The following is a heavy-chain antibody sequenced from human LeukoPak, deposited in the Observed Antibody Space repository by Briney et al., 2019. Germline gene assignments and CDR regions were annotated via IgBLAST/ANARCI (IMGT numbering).Heavy chain of an antibody. J-gene: IGHJ4*02. D-gene: IGHD5-24*01. CDR3: ARGGDGYNCIGY. V-gene: IGHV1-46*01. CDR2: INPGAGST. Sequence: ASVKVSXKASGYTFTNYYLHWVRQAPGQGLEWMGIINPGAGSTSYAQKFQGRVTMTRDTSTSTVYMELTSLRSEDTAVYYCARGGDGYNCIGYWGQGTLVTVSS. CDR1: GYTFTNYY.